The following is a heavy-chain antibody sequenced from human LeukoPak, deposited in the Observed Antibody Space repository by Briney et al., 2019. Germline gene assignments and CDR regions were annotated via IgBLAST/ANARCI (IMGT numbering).Heavy chain of an antibody. CDR1: GYTLTELS. CDR2: FDPEDGET. CDR3: ATDNNYYDSSDYYFGSRDY. V-gene: IGHV1-24*01. J-gene: IGHJ4*02. D-gene: IGHD3-22*01. Sequence: ASVKVSCKVSGYTLTELSMHWVRQAPGKGLEWMGGFDPEDGETIYAQKFQGRVTMTEDTSTDTAYMELSSLRSEDTAVYYCATDNNYYDSSDYYFGSRDYWGQGTLVTVSS.